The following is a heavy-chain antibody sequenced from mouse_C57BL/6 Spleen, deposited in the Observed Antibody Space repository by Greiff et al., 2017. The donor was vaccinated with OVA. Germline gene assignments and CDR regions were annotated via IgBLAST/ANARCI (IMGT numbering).Heavy chain of an antibody. Sequence: QVQLQQSGPELVKPGASVKISCKASGYAFSSSWMNWVKQRPGKGLEWIGRIYPGDGDTNYNGKFKGKATLTADKSSSTAYMQLSSLTSEDSAVYFCARFYDGYYAMDYWGQGTSVTVSS. CDR3: ARFYDGYYAMDY. V-gene: IGHV1-82*01. J-gene: IGHJ4*01. CDR2: IYPGDGDT. D-gene: IGHD2-3*01. CDR1: GYAFSSSW.